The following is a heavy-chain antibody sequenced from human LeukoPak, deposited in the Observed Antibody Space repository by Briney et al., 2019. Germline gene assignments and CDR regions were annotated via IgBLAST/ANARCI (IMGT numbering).Heavy chain of an antibody. Sequence: GGSLRLSCAASGFTFSSYGMHWVRQAPGKGLEWVAVISYDGSNKYYADSVKGRFTNSRDNSKNTLYLQMNSLRAEDTAVYYCAKDGGDSVLADYWGQGTLVTVSS. CDR3: AKDGGDSVLADY. CDR1: GFTFSSYG. V-gene: IGHV3-30*18. D-gene: IGHD4-17*01. CDR2: ISYDGSNK. J-gene: IGHJ4*02.